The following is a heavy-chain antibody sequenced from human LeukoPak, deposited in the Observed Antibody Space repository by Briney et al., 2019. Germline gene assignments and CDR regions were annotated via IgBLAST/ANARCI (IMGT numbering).Heavy chain of an antibody. D-gene: IGHD3-22*01. CDR3: ASCYDSSGSPEAFDI. V-gene: IGHV5-51*01. CDR1: GYSFTSYW. Sequence: GESLKISCKGSGYSFTSYWIGWVRQMPGKGLEWMGIIYPGDSDTRYSPSFQGQVTISADKSISTAYLQWSSLKASDTAMYYCASCYDSSGSPEAFDIWGQGTMVTVSS. CDR2: IYPGDSDT. J-gene: IGHJ3*02.